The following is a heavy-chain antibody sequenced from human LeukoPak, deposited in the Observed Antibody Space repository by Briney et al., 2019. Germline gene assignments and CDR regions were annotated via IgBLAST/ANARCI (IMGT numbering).Heavy chain of an antibody. CDR1: GGSISNYY. D-gene: IGHD5-18*01. CDR3: ARGYAYGPNYYFDY. V-gene: IGHV4-59*01. CDR2: IYYSGST. J-gene: IGHJ4*02. Sequence: KPSXXLSLTCSFSGGSISNYYWSWVRQPPGKGLEWIGYIYYSGSTDYNPSLKSRVTISIDTSKNHFSLRLSSVTAADTASYYCARGYAYGPNYYFDYWGQGTLVTVSS.